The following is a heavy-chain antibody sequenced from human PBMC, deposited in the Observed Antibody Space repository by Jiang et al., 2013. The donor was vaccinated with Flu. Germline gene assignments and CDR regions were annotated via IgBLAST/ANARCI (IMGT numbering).Heavy chain of an antibody. CDR3: ARQGTLIRGTVTTPRNKWFAP. Sequence: GSGLVKPSETLSLTCSVSGGSISSFFWSWIRQPPGKGLEWIGSVSYSGTTDYNPSLQSRVTVSADTSKSFSLKLTSVTAADTAVYYCARQGTLIRGTVTTPRNKWFAPWGQGILVTVSS. CDR2: VSYSGTT. V-gene: IGHV4-59*08. J-gene: IGHJ5*02. D-gene: IGHD3-10*01. CDR1: GGSISSFF.